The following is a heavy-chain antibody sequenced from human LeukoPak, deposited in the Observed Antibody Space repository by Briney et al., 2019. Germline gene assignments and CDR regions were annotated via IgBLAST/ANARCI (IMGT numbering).Heavy chain of an antibody. V-gene: IGHV4-4*07. J-gene: IGHJ6*02. Sequence: PSETLSLTCTVSGGSISSYYWSWIRQPAGKGLAWIGRIYTSGSTNYNPSLKSRVTMSVDTSKNPFSLKLSSVTAADTAVYYCARERSSSPYYYYGMDVWGQGTTVTVSS. CDR2: IYTSGST. CDR1: GGSISSYY. D-gene: IGHD6-6*01. CDR3: ARERSSSPYYYYGMDV.